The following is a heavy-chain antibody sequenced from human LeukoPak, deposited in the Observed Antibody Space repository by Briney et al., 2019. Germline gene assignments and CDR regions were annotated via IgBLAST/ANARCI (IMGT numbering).Heavy chain of an antibody. J-gene: IGHJ5*02. CDR2: INPNSGGT. V-gene: IGHV1-2*06. CDR1: GYTFTGYY. Sequence: GASVKVSCKASGYTFTGYYMHWVRQAPGQGLEWMGRINPNSGGTNYAQKFQGRVTMTRDTSISTAYMELSRLRSHDTAVYYCARGELVGLGATSAGWFDPWGPGTLVPVSP. D-gene: IGHD1-26*01. CDR3: ARGELVGLGATSAGWFDP.